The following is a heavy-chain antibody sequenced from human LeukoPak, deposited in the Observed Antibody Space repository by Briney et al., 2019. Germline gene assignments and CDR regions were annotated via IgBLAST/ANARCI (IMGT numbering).Heavy chain of an antibody. CDR2: IYYSGST. CDR3: ATPAGPFGDYDY. V-gene: IGHV4-39*01. D-gene: IGHD4-17*01. Sequence: SETLSLTCTVSGGSISSTSYYWGWIRQPPGKGLEWIGSIYYSGSTYFKPSLKSRLTISVDTSKNQFSLKLSSVTDADTAVYYCATPAGPFGDYDYWGQGTLVTVSS. CDR1: GGSISSTSYY. J-gene: IGHJ4*02.